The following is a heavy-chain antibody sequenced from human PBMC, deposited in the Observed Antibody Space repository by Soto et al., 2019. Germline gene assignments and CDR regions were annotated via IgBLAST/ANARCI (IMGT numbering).Heavy chain of an antibody. CDR2: IYYSGST. V-gene: IGHV4-30-4*01. CDR3: ARAIVVTIGGMDV. J-gene: IGHJ6*02. Sequence: QVQLQESGPGLVKPSQTLSLTCTVSGGSINSADYYWSWVRQPPGKGLEWIGSIYYSGSTYLNPSLKSRGSIAKDTSRNQFSLRLSSVTAADTAVYYCARAIVVTIGGMDVWGQGTTVTVSS. D-gene: IGHD5-12*01. CDR1: GGSINSADYY.